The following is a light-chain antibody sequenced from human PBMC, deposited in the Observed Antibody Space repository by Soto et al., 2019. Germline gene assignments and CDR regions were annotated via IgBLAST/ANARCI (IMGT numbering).Light chain of an antibody. CDR2: DVT. J-gene: IGLJ2*01. V-gene: IGLV2-11*01. CDR1: SNDVGGYDF. CDR3: CSYAGTYPVV. Sequence: QSVLTQPRSVSGSPGQSVTISCTGSSNDVGGYDFVSWYQQKPGKAPKLMICDVTKRPSGVPDRFSGSKSGDTASLTISGLQAEDEADYYCCSYAGTYPVVFGGGTKLTVL.